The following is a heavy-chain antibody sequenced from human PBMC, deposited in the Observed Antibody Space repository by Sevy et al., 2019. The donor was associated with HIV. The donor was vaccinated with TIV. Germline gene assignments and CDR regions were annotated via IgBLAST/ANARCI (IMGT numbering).Heavy chain of an antibody. J-gene: IGHJ5*02. CDR2: IYPSGST. V-gene: IGHV4-61*02. CDR1: GGSISSAGYY. D-gene: IGHD6-13*01. CDR3: ARVRTAAAGTGVGWFDP. Sequence: SETLSLTCTVSGGSISSAGYYWSWIRQPAGEELEWIGRIYPSGSTNYRPSLKSRVTMSIDTSKNQFSLKLSSVTAADTAEYYCARVRTAAAGTGVGWFDPWGQGTLVTVSS.